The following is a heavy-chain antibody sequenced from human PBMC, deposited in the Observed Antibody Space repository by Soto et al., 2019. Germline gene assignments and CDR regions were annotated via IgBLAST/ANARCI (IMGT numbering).Heavy chain of an antibody. J-gene: IGHJ6*02. D-gene: IGHD6-13*01. CDR2: ISAYKGNT. Sequence: GASVKVSCKASGYTFTSYGISWVRQAPGQGLEWMGWISAYKGNTNYAQKLQGRVTMTTDTSTSTAYMELRSLRSDDTAVYYCARVSSSWAYYYYYYGMDVWGQGTTVTVSS. V-gene: IGHV1-18*04. CDR3: ARVSSSWAYYYYYYGMDV. CDR1: GYTFTSYG.